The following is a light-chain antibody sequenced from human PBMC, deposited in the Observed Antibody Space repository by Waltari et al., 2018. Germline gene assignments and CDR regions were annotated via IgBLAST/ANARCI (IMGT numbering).Light chain of an antibody. V-gene: IGLV3-21*04. J-gene: IGLJ1*01. Sequence: SYVLTQPPSVSVAPGKTASITCGGNNIESKSVHWYQQKPGQAPILVISYDRDRPSGIPERFSGSNAGNTATLTISRVEAGDEADYYCQVWDANTDPGVFGTGTEVTVL. CDR3: QVWDANTDPGV. CDR1: NIESKS. CDR2: YDR.